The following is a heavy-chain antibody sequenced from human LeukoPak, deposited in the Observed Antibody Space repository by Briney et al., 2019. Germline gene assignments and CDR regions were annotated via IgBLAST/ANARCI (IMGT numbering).Heavy chain of an antibody. J-gene: IGHJ4*02. CDR2: IRSKAYGGTT. V-gene: IGHV3-49*04. CDR1: GFTFSSYG. CDR3: TRDREEDQPLYGDSHIDY. D-gene: IGHD4-17*01. Sequence: SGGSLRLSCAASGFTFSSYGMSWVRQAPGKGLEWVGFIRSKAYGGTTEYAASVKGRFTISRDDSKSIAYLQMNSLKTEDTAVYYCTRDREEDQPLYGDSHIDYWGQGTLVTVSS.